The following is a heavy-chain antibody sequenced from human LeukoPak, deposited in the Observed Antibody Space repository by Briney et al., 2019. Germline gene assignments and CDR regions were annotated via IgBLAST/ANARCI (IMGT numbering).Heavy chain of an antibody. Sequence: GGSLRLSCAASGFTFSSYWMHWVRQAPGKGLVWVSRINSDGSSTSYADSVKGRFTISRDNAKNSLYLQMNSLRAEDTAVYYCARDKTAMVNFDYWGQGTLVTVSS. CDR1: GFTFSSYW. J-gene: IGHJ4*02. V-gene: IGHV3-74*01. CDR3: ARDKTAMVNFDY. CDR2: INSDGSST. D-gene: IGHD5-18*01.